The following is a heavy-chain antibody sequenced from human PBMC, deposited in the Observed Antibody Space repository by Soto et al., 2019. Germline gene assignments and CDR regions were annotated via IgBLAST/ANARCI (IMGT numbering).Heavy chain of an antibody. CDR3: AKEVTSGSYSHYYYGLDV. V-gene: IGHV3-23*01. Sequence: EVQLLESGGGLVQPGGSLRLSCAASGFTLSSYATSWVRQAPGKGLEWVSAISGSGNRTFHADSVKGRFTISRDNAKNALYLQMNSLRVEDTAVYYCAKEVTSGSYSHYYYGLDVWGQGTMVTVSS. CDR2: ISGSGNRT. D-gene: IGHD1-26*01. J-gene: IGHJ6*02. CDR1: GFTLSSYA.